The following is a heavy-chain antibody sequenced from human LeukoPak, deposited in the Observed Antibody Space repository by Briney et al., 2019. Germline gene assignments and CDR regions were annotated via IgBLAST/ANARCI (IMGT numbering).Heavy chain of an antibody. D-gene: IGHD4-23*01. CDR1: GYTFTSYG. V-gene: IGHV1-18*01. J-gene: IGHJ4*02. CDR3: ARDLLESRWYYPLGVDY. CDR2: ISAYNGNT. Sequence: ASVKVSCKASGYTFTSYGISWVRQAPGQGLEWMGWISAYNGNTNYAQKLQGRVTVTTDTSTSTAYMELRSLRSDDTAVYYCARDLLESRWYYPLGVDYWGQGTLVTVSS.